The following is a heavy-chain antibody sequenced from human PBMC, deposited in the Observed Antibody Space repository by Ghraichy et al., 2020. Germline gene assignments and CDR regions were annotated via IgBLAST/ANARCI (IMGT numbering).Heavy chain of an antibody. CDR1: GGSISSGGYY. CDR3: ARADSSGKRIDAFDI. D-gene: IGHD3-22*01. J-gene: IGHJ3*02. Sequence: SETLSLTCTVSGGSISSGGYYWSWIRQHPGKGLEWIGYIYYSGSTYYNPSLKSRVTISVDTSKNQFSLKLSSVTAADTAVYYCARADSSGKRIDAFDIWGQGTMVTVSS. V-gene: IGHV4-31*03. CDR2: IYYSGST.